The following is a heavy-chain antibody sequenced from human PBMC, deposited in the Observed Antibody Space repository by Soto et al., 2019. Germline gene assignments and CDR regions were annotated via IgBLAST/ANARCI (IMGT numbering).Heavy chain of an antibody. CDR1: GFTFSNHG. CDR2: ISYDGSNQ. J-gene: IGHJ6*02. V-gene: IGHV3-30*03. CDR3: ARDGDIQGGPPPKNYAMDV. D-gene: IGHD5-12*01. Sequence: QVQLVESGGGVVQPGRSLRLSCAASGFTFSNHGMHWVRQAPGKGLEWVAVISYDGSNQFYADSVKGRFTISRDNSKNTLFLQMNSLRVDDRGVYYCARDGDIQGGPPPKNYAMDVWGQGTTVTVSS.